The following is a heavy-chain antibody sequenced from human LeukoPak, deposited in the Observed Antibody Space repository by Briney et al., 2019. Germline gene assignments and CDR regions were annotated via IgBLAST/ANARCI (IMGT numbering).Heavy chain of an antibody. CDR3: ARAAFGGYSSSWFPKNWFDP. CDR2: INSDGSST. D-gene: IGHD6-13*01. CDR1: GFALSSYS. V-gene: IGHV3-74*01. Sequence: GGSLRLSCAASGFALSSYSMNWVRQAPGKGLVWVSRINSDGSSTSYADSVKGRFTISRDNAKSTLYLQMNSLRAEDTAVYYCARAAFGGYSSSWFPKNWFDPWGQGTLVTVSS. J-gene: IGHJ5*02.